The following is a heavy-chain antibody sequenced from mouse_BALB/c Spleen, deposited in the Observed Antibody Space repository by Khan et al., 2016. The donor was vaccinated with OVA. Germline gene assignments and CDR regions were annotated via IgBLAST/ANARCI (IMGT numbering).Heavy chain of an antibody. CDR1: GFTFSSYT. CDR3: AAPGHEGYYYAMDY. J-gene: IGHJ4*01. D-gene: IGHD3-3*01. CDR2: ISSGGVST. V-gene: IGHV5-12-2*01. Sequence: EVQLVESGGGLVQPGGSLKLSCVASGFTFSSYTMSWVRQTPQKRLGWVAFISSGGVSTYYPDTVKGRFAISRDNAMNPLYLQMSSLKSEDTAMYYCAAPGHEGYYYAMDYWGQGTPVTVSS.